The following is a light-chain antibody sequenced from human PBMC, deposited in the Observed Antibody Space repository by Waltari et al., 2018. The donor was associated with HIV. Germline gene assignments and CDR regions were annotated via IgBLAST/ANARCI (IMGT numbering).Light chain of an antibody. CDR1: QSISNW. Sequence: DIQMTQSFSTLSASMGDSVSITCRASQSISNWLAWYQQKPGQAPKLLIYRASTLESGVPSRFSGSGSGTEFTLTINNLQPDDFATYYCQQYSAFPWTFGQGAKVEIK. J-gene: IGKJ1*01. CDR2: RAS. V-gene: IGKV1-5*03. CDR3: QQYSAFPWT.